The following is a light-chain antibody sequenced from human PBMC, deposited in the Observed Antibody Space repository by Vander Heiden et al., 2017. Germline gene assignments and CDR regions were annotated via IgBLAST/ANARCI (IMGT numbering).Light chain of an antibody. CDR3: QQYDNLLTWT. V-gene: IGKV1-33*01. CDR2: DAS. Sequence: DIQMTQSPSSLSASVGDRVTITCQASQDISNYLNWYQQKPGKAPKLLIYDASNLETGVPSRFSGSGYGIDFTFTISSRQPEDIATYYCQQYDNLLTWTFGQGTKVEIK. CDR1: QDISNY. J-gene: IGKJ1*01.